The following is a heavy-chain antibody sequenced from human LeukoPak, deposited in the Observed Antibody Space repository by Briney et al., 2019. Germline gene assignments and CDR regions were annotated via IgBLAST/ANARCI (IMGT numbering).Heavy chain of an antibody. J-gene: IGHJ4*02. CDR1: GFTFSGYA. CDR3: ARERSGWYFFLFDY. D-gene: IGHD6-19*01. Sequence: GGSLRLSCAASGFTFSGYAMHWVRQAPGKGLEWVAVISYDGSNKYYADSVKGRFTISRDNSKNTLYLQMNSLRAEDTAVYYCARERSGWYFFLFDYWGQGTLVTVSS. CDR2: ISYDGSNK. V-gene: IGHV3-30*01.